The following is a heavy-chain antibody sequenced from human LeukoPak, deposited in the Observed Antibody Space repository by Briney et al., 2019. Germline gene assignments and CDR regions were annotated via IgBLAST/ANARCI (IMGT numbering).Heavy chain of an antibody. V-gene: IGHV3-7*01. Sequence: GGSMRLSCISSGFTFSAYWMSWVRQAPGKGLEWVANIKQDGSEKYYVDSVQGRFTVSKDNARNSLFLQMNSLRTEDTAVYYCARGRISMVRGLIRVTHFDSWGQGTLATVSS. J-gene: IGHJ4*02. CDR3: ARGRISMVRGLIRVTHFDS. D-gene: IGHD3-10*01. CDR1: GFTFSAYW. CDR2: IKQDGSEK.